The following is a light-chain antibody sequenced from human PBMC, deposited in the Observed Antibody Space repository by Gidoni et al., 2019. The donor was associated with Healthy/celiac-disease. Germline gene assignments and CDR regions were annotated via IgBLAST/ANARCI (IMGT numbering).Light chain of an antibody. CDR2: GNS. CDR1: SSNIGAGYD. CDR3: QSYDSSLSGSRV. J-gene: IGLJ3*02. V-gene: IGLV1-40*01. Sequence: QSELTQPPSVSGAPGQRVTISCTGSSSNIGAGYDVHWYQQLPGTAPKLLIYGNSNRPSGVPDRFSGSKSGTSASLAITGLQAEDEADYYCQSYDSSLSGSRVFGGGTKLT.